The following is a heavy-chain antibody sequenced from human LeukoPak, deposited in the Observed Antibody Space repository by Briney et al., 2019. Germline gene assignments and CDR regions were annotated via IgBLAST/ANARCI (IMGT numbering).Heavy chain of an antibody. D-gene: IGHD6-13*01. V-gene: IGHV4-59*01. J-gene: IGHJ4*02. CDR3: ARGFGYSSSWSGY. CDR1: GGAISRYY. CDR2: IYYSGST. Sequence: SETLSLTCSVSGGAISRYYWSWIRQPPGKGLEWIGYIYYSGSTNYNPSLKSRVTISVDTSKNQFSLKLSSVTAADTAVYYCARGFGYSSSWSGYWGQGTLVTVSS.